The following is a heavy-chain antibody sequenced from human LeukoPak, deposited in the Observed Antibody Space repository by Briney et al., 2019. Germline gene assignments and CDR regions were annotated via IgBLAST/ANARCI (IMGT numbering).Heavy chain of an antibody. CDR2: IYHSGST. CDR3: ARGDGITGTTQGY. CDR1: GYSISSGYY. D-gene: IGHD1-20*01. Sequence: TTSETLSLTCTISGYSISSGYYWGWIRQPPGKGLEWIGSIYHSGSTYYNPSLKSRVTISVDTSKNQFSLKLSSVTAADTAVYYCARGDGITGTTQGYWGQGTLVTVSS. J-gene: IGHJ4*02. V-gene: IGHV4-38-2*02.